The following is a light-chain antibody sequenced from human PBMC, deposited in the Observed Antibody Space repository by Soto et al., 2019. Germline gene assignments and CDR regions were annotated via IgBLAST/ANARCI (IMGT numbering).Light chain of an antibody. V-gene: IGLV1-40*01. CDR2: GNS. Sequence: QSVLTQPPSVSGAPGQRVTISCTGSSSNIGAGYDVHWYQQLPGTAPKLLIYGNSNRPSGVPDRFSGSKSGTSASLAITGLQAEDEPDYYCQSYDSSLRAVVFGGETKLTV. J-gene: IGLJ2*01. CDR3: QSYDSSLRAVV. CDR1: SSNIGAGYD.